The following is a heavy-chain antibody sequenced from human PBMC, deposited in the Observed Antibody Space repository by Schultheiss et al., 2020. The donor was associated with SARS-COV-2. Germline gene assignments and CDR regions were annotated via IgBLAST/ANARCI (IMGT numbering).Heavy chain of an antibody. J-gene: IGHJ5*02. CDR3: ARDWGRGYGSFDP. Sequence: SETLSLTCTVSGGSISSGDYYWSWIRQPPRKGLEWIGYIHYSGSTYYNPSLRSRVTISIDTSKNQFSLRLSSVSAADSAVYFCARDWGRGYGSFDPWGQGTLVTVSS. CDR2: IHYSGST. D-gene: IGHD5-18*01. V-gene: IGHV4-30-4*01. CDR1: GGSISSGDYY.